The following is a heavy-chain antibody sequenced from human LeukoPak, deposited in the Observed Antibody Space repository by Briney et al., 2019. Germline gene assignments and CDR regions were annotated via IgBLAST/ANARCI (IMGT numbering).Heavy chain of an antibody. CDR3: AKDLFGGPARAFFDY. D-gene: IGHD3-16*01. J-gene: IGHJ4*02. Sequence: GGSLRLSCAASGFTFSIYPMSWVRQAPGKGLEWVSSISGSGGYAYYANSVKGRFITSRDNSKNTLYLQMNSLRAEDTAVYYWAKDLFGGPARAFFDYWGQGTLVTVPS. CDR2: ISGSGGYA. CDR1: GFTFSIYP. V-gene: IGHV3-23*01.